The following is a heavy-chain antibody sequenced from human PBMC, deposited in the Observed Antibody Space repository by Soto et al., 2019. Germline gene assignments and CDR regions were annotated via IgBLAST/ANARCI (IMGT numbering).Heavy chain of an antibody. J-gene: IGHJ4*02. CDR1: GFTFSSYA. Sequence: XGSLRLSCAASGFTFSSYAMSWVRQAPGKGLEWVSSISGSGGGTYYADSVKGRFTFSRDNSKNTLYLQMNSLRAEDTAVYYCAKFGMATTKRSPPYYIDYWGQGALVTVSS. CDR2: ISGSGGGT. V-gene: IGHV3-23*01. D-gene: IGHD1-1*01. CDR3: AKFGMATTKRSPPYYIDY.